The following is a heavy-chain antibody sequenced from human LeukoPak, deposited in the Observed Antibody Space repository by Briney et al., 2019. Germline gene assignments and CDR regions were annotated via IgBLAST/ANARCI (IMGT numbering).Heavy chain of an antibody. V-gene: IGHV1-18*01. CDR1: GYTFTSYG. J-gene: IGHJ6*02. Sequence: GASVKVSCKASGYTFTSYGISWVRQAPGQGLEWMGWISAYNGNTNYAQKPQGRVTMTTDTSTSTAYMELRSLRSDDTAVYYCARRFQGTYGTLYYYYYGMDVWGQGTTVTVSS. CDR2: ISAYNGNT. D-gene: IGHD4-17*01. CDR3: ARRFQGTYGTLYYYYYGMDV.